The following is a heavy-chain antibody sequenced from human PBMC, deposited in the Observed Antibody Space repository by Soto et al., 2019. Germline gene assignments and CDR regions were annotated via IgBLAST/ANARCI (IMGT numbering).Heavy chain of an antibody. V-gene: IGHV4-59*08. J-gene: IGHJ4*02. D-gene: IGHD5-12*01. CDR1: GGSISSYY. CDR2: IYYSGST. CDR3: ARNSGYDSEFDY. Sequence: PSETLSLTCTVSGGSISSYYWSWIRQPPGKGLEWIGYIYYSGSTNYNPSLKSRVTISVDTSKNQFSLKLSSVTAADTAVYYCARNSGYDSEFDYWGQGTLVTVSS.